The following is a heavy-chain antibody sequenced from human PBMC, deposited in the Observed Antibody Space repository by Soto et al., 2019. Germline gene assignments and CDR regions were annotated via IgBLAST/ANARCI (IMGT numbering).Heavy chain of an antibody. V-gene: IGHV3-53*01. CDR1: GLTISGKKY. CDR2: LYDVAGS. J-gene: IGHJ3*01. Sequence: DVQLVESGGGLIQPGESLRLSCAAFGLTISGKKYVAWVRQPPGKGLEWVSGLYDVAGSFYADSVRGRFTTSSDSSKTTVYLQMNDLRPDDTAVYYCATWHEREHAYDVWGQGTTVTVSS. CDR3: ATWHEREHAYDV. D-gene: IGHD1-1*01.